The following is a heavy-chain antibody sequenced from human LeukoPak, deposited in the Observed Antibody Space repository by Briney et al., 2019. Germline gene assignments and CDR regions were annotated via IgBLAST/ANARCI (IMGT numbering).Heavy chain of an antibody. CDR3: VSAYGGLLDY. J-gene: IGHJ4*02. D-gene: IGHD3-16*01. Sequence: PGGSLRLSCAASGFTFSTYEMNWVRQVPGKGLEWVSYISASGTTIYYADSVKGRFAISRDNTKNPMYLQMNSLRAEDTAVYYCVSAYGGLLDYWGQGTLVT. CDR2: ISASGTTI. CDR1: GFTFSTYE. V-gene: IGHV3-48*03.